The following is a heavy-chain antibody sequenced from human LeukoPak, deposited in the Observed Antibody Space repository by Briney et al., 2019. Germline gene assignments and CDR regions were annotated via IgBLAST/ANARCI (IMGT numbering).Heavy chain of an antibody. Sequence: RHGESLKISCKGSGYIFTTSWIGWVRQMPGKGLEWMGIIYPGDSDTRYSPSFQGQVTISADKSISTAYLQWSSLKASDTAMYYCTLWPHSESSGLGDYWGQGTLVTVSS. J-gene: IGHJ4*02. CDR3: TLWPHSESSGLGDY. D-gene: IGHD6-25*01. CDR2: IYPGDSDT. V-gene: IGHV5-51*01. CDR1: GYIFTTSW.